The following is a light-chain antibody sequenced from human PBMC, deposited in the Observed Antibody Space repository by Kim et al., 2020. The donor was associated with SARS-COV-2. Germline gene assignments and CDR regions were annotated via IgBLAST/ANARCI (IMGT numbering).Light chain of an antibody. J-gene: IGLJ2*01. Sequence: PGQTARSTCSGDALPKQYAYWYQQKSGQAPVMLIYKDSERPSGIPERFSGSSSGTRVTLTISGVQAEDEGDYYCQSADSSGTYVVFGGGTQLTVL. CDR3: QSADSSGTYVV. CDR2: KDS. V-gene: IGLV3-25*03. CDR1: ALPKQY.